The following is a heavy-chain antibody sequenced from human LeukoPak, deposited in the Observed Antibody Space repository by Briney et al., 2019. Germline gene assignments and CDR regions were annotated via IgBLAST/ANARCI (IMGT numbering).Heavy chain of an antibody. CDR3: ARNLYYYDSSGYYYY. CDR1: GFTVSSNY. Sequence: GGSLRLSCAASGFTVSSNYMSWVRQAPGKGLEWVSAIYTGGSTYYAGSVKGRFTISRDNSKNTLYLQMNSLRAEDTAVYYCARNLYYYDSSGYYYYWGQGILVTVSS. J-gene: IGHJ4*02. V-gene: IGHV3-66*01. D-gene: IGHD3-22*01. CDR2: IYTGGST.